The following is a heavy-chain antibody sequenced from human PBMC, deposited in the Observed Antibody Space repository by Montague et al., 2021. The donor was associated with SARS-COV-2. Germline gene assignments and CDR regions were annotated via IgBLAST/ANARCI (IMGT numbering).Heavy chain of an antibody. CDR2: MYYSGST. V-gene: IGHV4-59*08. J-gene: IGHJ4*02. Sequence: SETLSLTCTVSGGSINDNYWNWFQQTPGKGLEWIGYMYYSGSTNYNPSLESRVTISIDTSKNRFSLKLNSVTAADTAVYYCARLTYYYDSSGSYRTLYYFDYWGQGTLVTVSS. CDR1: GGSINDNY. D-gene: IGHD3-22*01. CDR3: ARLTYYYDSSGSYRTLYYFDY.